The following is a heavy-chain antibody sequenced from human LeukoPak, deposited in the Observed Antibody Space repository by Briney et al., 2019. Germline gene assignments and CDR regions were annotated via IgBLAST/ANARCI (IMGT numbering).Heavy chain of an antibody. CDR3: AKDGLVDYGVYWFDH. CDR1: GFSFTDYA. V-gene: IGHV3-23*01. J-gene: IGHJ5*02. D-gene: IGHD4-17*01. CDR2: ISGSGGST. Sequence: GGSLRLSCTASGFSFTDYAMSWVRRAPGKGLQWISAISGSGGSTFYAHSVQGRFTISRDNSKNTVFLQMNSPRAEDTAVYYCAKDGLVDYGVYWFDHWGQGIQVAVSS.